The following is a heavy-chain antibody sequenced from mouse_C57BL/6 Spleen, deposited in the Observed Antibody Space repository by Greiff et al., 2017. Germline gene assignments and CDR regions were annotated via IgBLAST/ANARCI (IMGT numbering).Heavy chain of an antibody. V-gene: IGHV2-2*01. CDR2: SWSGGST. CDR1: GFSLTSYG. D-gene: IGHD1-1*01. CDR3: ARNDYGSSDWYFDV. Sequence: QVKLKQSGPGLVQPSQSLTLTCSVSGFSLTSYGVHWVRQSPGKGLEWLGVSWSGGSTDYNAAFIFRLSISKDNSTSQVFFKMNSLQADDTAIYYCARNDYGSSDWYFDVWGTGTTGTVSS. J-gene: IGHJ1*03.